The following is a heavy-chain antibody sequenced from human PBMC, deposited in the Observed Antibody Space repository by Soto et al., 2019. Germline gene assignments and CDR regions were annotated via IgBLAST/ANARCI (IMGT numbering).Heavy chain of an antibody. CDR1: GDTFTDYY. D-gene: IGHD5-12*01. V-gene: IGHV1-2*04. Sequence: QVQLVQSGAEVKKPGASVTVSCRSSGDTFTDYYMHWVRQAPGQGLEWMGWINPNSGVTKYAQKFQGWVTMTRYTSIRTVYMQLGRLRSDDTAVYYCARESGGATATLDYYYFYMDVWGTGTTVTGSS. J-gene: IGHJ6*03. CDR3: ARESGGATATLDYYYFYMDV. CDR2: INPNSGVT.